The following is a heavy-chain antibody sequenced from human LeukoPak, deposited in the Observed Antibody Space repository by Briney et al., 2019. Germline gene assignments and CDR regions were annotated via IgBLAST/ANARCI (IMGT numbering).Heavy chain of an antibody. D-gene: IGHD3-10*01. CDR2: ISSSSSTI. V-gene: IGHV3-48*01. CDR3: ARDPDIWFGELDD. CDR1: GFTFSSYS. Sequence: GGSLRLSCAASGFTFSSYSMNWVRQAPGKGLEWVSYISSSSSTIYYADSVKGRFTISRDNAKNSLYLQMNSLRAEDTAVYYCARDPDIWFGELDDWGQGTLVTVSS. J-gene: IGHJ4*02.